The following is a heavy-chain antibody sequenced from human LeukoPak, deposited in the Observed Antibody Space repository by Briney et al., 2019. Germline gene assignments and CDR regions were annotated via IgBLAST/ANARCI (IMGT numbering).Heavy chain of an antibody. Sequence: SETLSLTCTVSGGSISSYYWSWIRQPPGMGLEWIGYIYYSGSTNYNPSLKSRVTISVDTSKNQFSLKLSSVTAADTAVYYCARSGGYYYYGMDVWGQGTRSPSP. J-gene: IGHJ6*02. D-gene: IGHD1-26*01. CDR1: GGSISSYY. V-gene: IGHV4-59*01. CDR2: IYYSGST. CDR3: ARSGGYYYYGMDV.